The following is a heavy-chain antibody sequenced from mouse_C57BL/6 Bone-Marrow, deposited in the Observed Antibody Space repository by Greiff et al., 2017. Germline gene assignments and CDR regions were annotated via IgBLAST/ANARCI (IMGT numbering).Heavy chain of an antibody. CDR2: IWGGGST. J-gene: IGHJ3*01. V-gene: IGHV2-9*01. CDR1: GFSLTSYG. D-gene: IGHD1-1*01. Sequence: VHLVESGPGLVAPSQSLSITCTVSGFSLTSYGVDWVRQPPGKGLAWLGVIWGGGSTNYNSALMSRLSISKDNSKSQVFLKMNSLQTDYTAMYYCAKRGYYGWFAYWGQGTLVTVSA. CDR3: AKRGYYGWFAY.